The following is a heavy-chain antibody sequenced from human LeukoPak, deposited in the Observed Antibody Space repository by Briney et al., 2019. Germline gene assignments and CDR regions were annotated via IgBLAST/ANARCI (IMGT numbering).Heavy chain of an antibody. J-gene: IGHJ4*02. Sequence: PGGSLRLSCAASGFIFSSYWMHWVRQAPGKGLVWVSRINSDGSSTSYADSVKGRFTISRDNAKNTLYLQMNSLRAEDTAVYYCARASDYYDSSGYYQIYFDYWGQGTLVTVSS. D-gene: IGHD3-22*01. CDR3: ARASDYYDSSGYYQIYFDY. CDR2: INSDGSST. CDR1: GFIFSSYW. V-gene: IGHV3-74*01.